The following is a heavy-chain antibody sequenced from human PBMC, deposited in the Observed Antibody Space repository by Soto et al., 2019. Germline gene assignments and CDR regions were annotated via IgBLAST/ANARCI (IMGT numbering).Heavy chain of an antibody. CDR2: IDHDGPT. Sequence: EVQLVESGGGLVQPGGSLRPSGAGPGFPFSNSWMHWVRQAPGKGLEWVSRIDHDGPTDYADSVRGRFTISRDNAENTLYLQMNSLRPEDTAVYYCVRDSHGDYWGQGTLVTVSS. J-gene: IGHJ4*02. CDR3: VRDSHGDY. V-gene: IGHV3-74*01. CDR1: GFPFSNSW.